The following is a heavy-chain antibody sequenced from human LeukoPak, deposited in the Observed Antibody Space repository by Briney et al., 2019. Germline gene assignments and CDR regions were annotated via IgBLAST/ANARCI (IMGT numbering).Heavy chain of an antibody. D-gene: IGHD3-3*01. J-gene: IGHJ4*02. CDR1: GGSTSSSNYY. CDR3: ARLGAGPTYYDFWSGYSSFYFDY. Sequence: SETLSLTCTVSGGSTSSSNYYWGWIRQPPGTGLEWIGGIHYSGNTYYNPSLKSRVTISVDTSKNQFSLKLSSVTAADTAVYYCARLGAGPTYYDFWSGYSSFYFDYWGQGTLVTVSS. CDR2: IHYSGNT. V-gene: IGHV4-39*01.